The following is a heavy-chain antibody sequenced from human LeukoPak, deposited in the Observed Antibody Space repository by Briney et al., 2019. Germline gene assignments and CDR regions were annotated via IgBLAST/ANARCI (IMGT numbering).Heavy chain of an antibody. V-gene: IGHV3-21*01. Sequence: GGSLRLSCAVSGFPFSSYSMKWVRHAPGKGLEWVSSLSSRSGDIQYADSVKGRFTISRDNAKHSLYLQVNRLRAEDTAVYYWARRLYYDTRGFYYQVFDWGQGTLVTVSS. CDR2: LSSRSGDI. D-gene: IGHD3-22*01. CDR3: ARRLYYDTRGFYYQVFD. J-gene: IGHJ4*02. CDR1: GFPFSSYS.